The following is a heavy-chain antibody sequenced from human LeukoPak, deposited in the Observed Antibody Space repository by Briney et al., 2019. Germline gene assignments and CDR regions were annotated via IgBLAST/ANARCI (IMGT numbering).Heavy chain of an antibody. J-gene: IGHJ4*02. V-gene: IGHV4-59*01. Sequence: KPSETLSLTCTVSGGSISSYYWSWIRQSPGKGLEWIGYISYTGSTNYNPSLSSRVTIPLDTSKNQFSLKLTSVTAADTAIYYCARDKSLGGNWYGNDYWGQGTLVTVSS. CDR3: ARDKSLGGNWYGNDY. CDR1: GGSISSYY. CDR2: ISYTGST. D-gene: IGHD1-1*01.